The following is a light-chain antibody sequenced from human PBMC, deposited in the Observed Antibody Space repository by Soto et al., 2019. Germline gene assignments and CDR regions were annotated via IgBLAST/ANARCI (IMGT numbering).Light chain of an antibody. V-gene: IGKV3-15*01. Sequence: ETVMTQSPGTLSASPGERATRSGRASQRVSNNLAWYQQKPGQAPRLLIYHASTRATGLPTRASRRGSGTESTLTLSRLPSEAFAFSHCQQYNKWPSITFGPGTRLEIK. CDR3: QQYNKWPSIT. J-gene: IGKJ5*01. CDR2: HAS. CDR1: QRVSNN.